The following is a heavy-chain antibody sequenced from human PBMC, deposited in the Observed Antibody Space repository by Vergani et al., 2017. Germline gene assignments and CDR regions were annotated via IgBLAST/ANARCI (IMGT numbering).Heavy chain of an antibody. CDR3: ARPEDGAGSYSYYYYYYGMDV. D-gene: IGHD3-10*01. J-gene: IGHJ6*02. V-gene: IGHV1-18*01. CDR2: ISAYNGNT. CDR1: GYTFSTYG. Sequence: QVQLVQSGAEVKKPGASVKVSCKASGYTFSTYGISWVRQAPGQGLEWMGWISAYNGNTNYPETFQGRLTMTTDTSTRTAYMELRSLRSDDTAVYYCARPEDGAGSYSYYYYYYGMDVWGQGTTVTVSS.